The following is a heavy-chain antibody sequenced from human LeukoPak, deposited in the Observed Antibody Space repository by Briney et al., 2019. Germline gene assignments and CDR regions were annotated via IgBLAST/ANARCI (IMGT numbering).Heavy chain of an antibody. D-gene: IGHD4-23*01. J-gene: IGHJ4*02. V-gene: IGHV4-39*07. Sequence: SETLSLTCTVSGGSISSSSYYWGWIRQPPGKGLGWIGSIYYSGSTYYNPSLKSRVTISVDTSKNQFSLKLSSVTAADTAVYYCAGGGYGGNFDYWGQGTLVTVSS. CDR2: IYYSGST. CDR1: GGSISSSSYY. CDR3: AGGGYGGNFDY.